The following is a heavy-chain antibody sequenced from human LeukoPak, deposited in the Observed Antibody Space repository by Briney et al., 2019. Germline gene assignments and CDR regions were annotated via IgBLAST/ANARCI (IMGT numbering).Heavy chain of an antibody. Sequence: GGSLRLSCAASGVTFSKFCMMWGREAPGEGLEWVSSIAGTGETYYADSVKGRVTVSRDNSKSTLYLQINSLTAEATALYYCAKGKAPGAVDWFAPSGQGTLVTVSS. V-gene: IGHV3-23*01. CDR2: IAGTGET. D-gene: IGHD2-8*02. J-gene: IGHJ5*02. CDR3: AKGKAPGAVDWFAP. CDR1: GVTFSKFC.